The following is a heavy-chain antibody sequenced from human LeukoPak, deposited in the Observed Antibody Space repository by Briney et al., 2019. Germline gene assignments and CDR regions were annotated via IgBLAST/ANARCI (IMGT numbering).Heavy chain of an antibody. D-gene: IGHD1-26*01. CDR2: ISAYNGNT. J-gene: IGHJ3*02. CDR3: ARGQVGATPDDAFDI. CDR1: GYTFTTYG. V-gene: IGHV1-18*01. Sequence: ASVKASCKASGYTFTTYGISWVRQAPGQGLEWMGWISAYNGNTNYAQKLQGRVTMTTDTSTSTAYMELRSLRSDDTAVYYCARGQVGATPDDAFDIWGQGTMVTVSS.